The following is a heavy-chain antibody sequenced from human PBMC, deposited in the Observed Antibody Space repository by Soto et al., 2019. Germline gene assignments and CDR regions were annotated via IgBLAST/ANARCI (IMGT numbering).Heavy chain of an antibody. V-gene: IGHV5-51*01. J-gene: IGHJ6*03. CDR1: GYTFNIYW. CDR2: IYPVDSDT. Sequence: PGESLKISCKGSGYTFNIYWIAWVRQMPGKGLEWMGVIYPVDSDTRYSPSFQGQVTISVDKSINTAYLQWSSLKASDTAMYYCALGIFGPRGDYMDVWGKGTTVTVSS. CDR3: ALGIFGPRGDYMDV. D-gene: IGHD3-3*01.